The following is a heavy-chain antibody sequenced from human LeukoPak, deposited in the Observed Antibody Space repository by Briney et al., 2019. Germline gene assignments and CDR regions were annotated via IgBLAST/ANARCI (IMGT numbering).Heavy chain of an antibody. V-gene: IGHV1-69*13. CDR2: IIPVFGTA. J-gene: IGHJ4*02. CDR1: GGTFSSYT. CDR3: ARAVYYYDRSGFDY. Sequence: ASVKVSCKASGGTFSSYTISWVRQAPGQGLEWLGGIIPVFGTANYAQKFQGRVTITADESTSTAYMELSSLRSEDTAVYYCARAVYYYDRSGFDYWGQGTLVTVSS. D-gene: IGHD3-22*01.